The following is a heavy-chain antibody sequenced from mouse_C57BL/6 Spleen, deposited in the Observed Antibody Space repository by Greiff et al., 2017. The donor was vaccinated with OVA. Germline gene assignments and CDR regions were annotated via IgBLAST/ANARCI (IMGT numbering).Heavy chain of an antibody. J-gene: IGHJ2*01. D-gene: IGHD2-2*01. V-gene: IGHV5-16*01. CDR1: GFTFSDYY. CDR2: INYDGSST. Sequence: EVQLVESEGGLVQPGSSMKLSCTASGFTFSDYYMAWVRQVPEKGLEWVANINYDGSSTYYLDSLKIRFIISRDNAKNILYLQMSSLKSEDTATYYCATMVTYYFDYWGQGTTLTVSS. CDR3: ATMVTYYFDY.